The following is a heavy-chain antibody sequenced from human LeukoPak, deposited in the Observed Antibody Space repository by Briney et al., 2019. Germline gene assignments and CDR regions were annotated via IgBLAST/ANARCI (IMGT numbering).Heavy chain of an antibody. J-gene: IGHJ6*03. V-gene: IGHV4-61*02. CDR3: ARDLGGSPIRGRTSDDRLDYFYYMDV. D-gene: IGHD3-10*01. Sequence: SETLSLTCTVSGGSISSGSYYWSWIRQPAGKGLEWIGRIYTSGSTNYSPSLKSRVTMSLDTSKNQFSLKLTSVTAADTAVYYCARDLGGSPIRGRTSDDRLDYFYYMDVWGKGTTVTISS. CDR2: IYTSGST. CDR1: GGSISSGSYY.